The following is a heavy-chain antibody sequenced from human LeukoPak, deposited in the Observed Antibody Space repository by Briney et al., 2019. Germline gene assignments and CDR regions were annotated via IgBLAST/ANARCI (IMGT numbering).Heavy chain of an antibody. V-gene: IGHV4-38-2*01. D-gene: IGHD4-17*01. Sequence: SETLSLTCAVSGYSMSSGYYWGWIRQPPGKGLEWIGSIYYSGSTYYNPSLKSRVTISVDTSKNQFSLKRSSVTAADTAVYYCARHSTYGDYFDYWGQGTLVTVSS. CDR3: ARHSTYGDYFDY. CDR1: GYSMSSGYY. CDR2: IYYSGST. J-gene: IGHJ4*02.